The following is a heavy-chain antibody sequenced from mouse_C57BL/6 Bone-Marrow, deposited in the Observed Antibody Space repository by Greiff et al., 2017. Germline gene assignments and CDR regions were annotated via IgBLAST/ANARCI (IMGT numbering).Heavy chain of an antibody. J-gene: IGHJ3*01. V-gene: IGHV5-6*01. D-gene: IGHD6-1*01. Sequence: EVQVVESGGALVKPGGSLKLSCAASGFTFSSYGMSWVRQTPDKRLEWVATISSGGSYTYYPDSVKGRFTISRDNAKNTLYLQMSSLTSEDTAMYYCARQSPLLFAYWGQGTLVTVSA. CDR1: GFTFSSYG. CDR2: ISSGGSYT. CDR3: ARQSPLLFAY.